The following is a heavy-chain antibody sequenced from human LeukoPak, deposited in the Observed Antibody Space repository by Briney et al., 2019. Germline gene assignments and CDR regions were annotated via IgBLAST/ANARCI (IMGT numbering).Heavy chain of an antibody. D-gene: IGHD5-18*01. J-gene: IGHJ6*02. CDR3: ARPGYSYGYYYGMDV. CDR1: GYSFTSYD. V-gene: IGHV1-8*01. CDR2: MNPNSGNT. Sequence: ASVTVSCKASGYSFTSYDINWVRQATGQGLEWMGWMNPNSGNTGYAQKFQGRVTMTRNTSISTAYMELSSLRSEDTAVYYCARPGYSYGYYYGMDVWGQGTTVTVSS.